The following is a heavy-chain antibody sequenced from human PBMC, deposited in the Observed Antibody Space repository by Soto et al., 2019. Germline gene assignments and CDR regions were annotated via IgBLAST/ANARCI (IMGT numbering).Heavy chain of an antibody. J-gene: IGHJ6*02. Sequence: PSETLSLTCAVSGGSISSGGYSWSWIRQPPGKGLEWIGYIYHSGSTYYNPSLKSRVTISVDRSKNQFSLKLSSVTAADTAVYYCAKDLMLAAGRWLTSDQRFYGMDVWGQGTTVTVSS. D-gene: IGHD6-13*01. CDR2: IYHSGST. CDR1: GGSISSGGYS. V-gene: IGHV4-30-2*01. CDR3: AKDLMLAAGRWLTSDQRFYGMDV.